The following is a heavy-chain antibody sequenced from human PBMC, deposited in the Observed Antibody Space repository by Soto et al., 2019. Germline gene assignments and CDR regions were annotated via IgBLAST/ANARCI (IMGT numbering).Heavy chain of an antibody. V-gene: IGHV1-69*13. Sequence: SVKVSCKDSAGTFRSYAINWVRQAPGQGLEWMGGIIPIFGTANYAQKFQGRVTITADESTSTAYMELSSLRSEDTAVYYCASGRVGATKVKTPQFYYYTGLDVGGQGTTFTFSS. J-gene: IGHJ6*02. CDR1: AGTFRSYA. D-gene: IGHD1-26*01. CDR3: ASGRVGATKVKTPQFYYYTGLDV. CDR2: IIPIFGTA.